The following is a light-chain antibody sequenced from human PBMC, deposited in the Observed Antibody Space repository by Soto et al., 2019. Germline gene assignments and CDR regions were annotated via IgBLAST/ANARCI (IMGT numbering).Light chain of an antibody. CDR1: QRIATW. CDR2: DAS. V-gene: IGKV1-5*01. J-gene: IGKJ5*01. CDR3: QQYNRYSIT. Sequence: DIPLTQSPSTLSASVVDRFTITCLASQRIATWLAWYQQKSGKAPNLLIYDASSLESGVPSRFSGSGSGTEFTLTISSLQPDDFATYYCQQYNRYSITFGQGTRLEIK.